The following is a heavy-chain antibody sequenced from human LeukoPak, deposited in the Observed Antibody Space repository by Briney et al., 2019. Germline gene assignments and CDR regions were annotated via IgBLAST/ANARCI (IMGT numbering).Heavy chain of an antibody. CDR1: GFTFSSYG. Sequence: GGSLRLSCAASGFTFSSYGMHWVRQAPGKGLEWVAVISYDGSNKYYADSVKGRFTISRDNSKNTLYLQMNSLRAEDTAVYYCASYGPVYYYMDVWGKGTTVTVSS. D-gene: IGHD4-17*01. V-gene: IGHV3-30*03. J-gene: IGHJ6*03. CDR3: ASYGPVYYYMDV. CDR2: ISYDGSNK.